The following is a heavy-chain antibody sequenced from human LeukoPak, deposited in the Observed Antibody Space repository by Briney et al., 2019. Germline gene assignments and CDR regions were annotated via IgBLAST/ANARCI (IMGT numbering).Heavy chain of an antibody. D-gene: IGHD6-19*01. CDR3: ARDKTRHGAGFDY. Sequence: SETLSLTCTVSGASISSYHWNWIRQPAAKGLEWIGRIYNNGTIDYNPSLKSRVNMSGDTSKNLFSRRLTSLTAADTAVYYCARDKTRHGAGFDYWGHGRLVTVSS. CDR2: IYNNGTI. V-gene: IGHV4-4*07. CDR1: GASISSYH. J-gene: IGHJ4*01.